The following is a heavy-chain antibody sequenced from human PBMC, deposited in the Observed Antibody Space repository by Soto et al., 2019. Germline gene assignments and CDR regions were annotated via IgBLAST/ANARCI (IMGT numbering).Heavy chain of an antibody. V-gene: IGHV1-18*01. CDR2: ISAYNGNT. D-gene: IGHD3-22*01. CDR3: ARSGHYYDSSGYSGWFDP. CDR1: GYTVTSYG. Sequence: GASVKVSCKASGYTVTSYGISWVRQAPGQGLEWMGWISAYNGNTNYAQKLQGRVTMTTDTSTSTAYMELRSLRSDDTAVYYCARSGHYYDSSGYSGWFDPWGQGTLVTVSS. J-gene: IGHJ5*02.